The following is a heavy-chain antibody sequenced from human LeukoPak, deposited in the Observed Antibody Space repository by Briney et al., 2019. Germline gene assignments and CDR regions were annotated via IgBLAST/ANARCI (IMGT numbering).Heavy chain of an antibody. CDR1: GYTFKNYD. Sequence: ASVKVSCKASGYTFKNYDINWVRQATGQGLEWMGWMNPNSGNTGFAQKFQDRVSMTRDTSVNTAYMELTSLRSGDTAVYYCARATPGGLHGYSFDYWGQGTVVTVYS. D-gene: IGHD5-24*01. V-gene: IGHV1-8*02. CDR2: MNPNSGNT. CDR3: ARATPGGLHGYSFDY. J-gene: IGHJ4*02.